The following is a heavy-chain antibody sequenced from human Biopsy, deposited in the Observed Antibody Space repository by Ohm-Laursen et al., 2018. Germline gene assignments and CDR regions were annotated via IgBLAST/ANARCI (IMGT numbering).Heavy chain of an antibody. CDR2: IYSGGNT. Sequence: ETLSLTCTLSGYSIIPSGPENWSWIRQPPGQGLQYIGFIYSGGNTNYNPSLKSRVTISVDTSQGLLSLDLSSVTAADTAVYYCARVRGGFLEWFDYWGQGTLVTVSS. CDR3: ARVRGGFLEWFDY. J-gene: IGHJ5*01. V-gene: IGHV4-61*03. CDR1: GYSIIPSGPEN. D-gene: IGHD3-3*01.